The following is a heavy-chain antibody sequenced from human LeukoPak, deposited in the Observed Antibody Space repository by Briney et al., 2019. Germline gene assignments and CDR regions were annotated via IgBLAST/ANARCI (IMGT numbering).Heavy chain of an antibody. D-gene: IGHD3-10*01. CDR2: ISAYNGNT. CDR1: GYTFTSYG. Sequence: ASVKVSCKASGYTFTSYGISWVRQAPGQGLEWMGWISAYNGNTNYAQKLQGRVTMTTDTSTSTAYMELRSLRSDDTAVYYCARDLGGGSGSYYYPFDYWGQGTLVTISS. CDR3: ARDLGGGSGSYYYPFDY. V-gene: IGHV1-18*01. J-gene: IGHJ4*02.